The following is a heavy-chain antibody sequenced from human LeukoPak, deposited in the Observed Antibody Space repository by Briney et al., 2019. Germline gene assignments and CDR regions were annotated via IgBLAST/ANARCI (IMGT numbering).Heavy chain of an antibody. CDR1: GFSLSPSGMR. CDR3: ARMPYCSSTSCYGEDY. D-gene: IGHD2-2*01. CDR2: IDWDDGK. Sequence: SGPALVNPTQTLTLTCSFSGFSLSPSGMRVSWIRQPPGKALEWLARIDWDDGKFYSTSLKTRLTISKDTSKNQVVLTMTNMDPVDTATYYCARMPYCSSTSCYGEDYWGQGTLVTVSS. J-gene: IGHJ4*02. V-gene: IGHV2-70*04.